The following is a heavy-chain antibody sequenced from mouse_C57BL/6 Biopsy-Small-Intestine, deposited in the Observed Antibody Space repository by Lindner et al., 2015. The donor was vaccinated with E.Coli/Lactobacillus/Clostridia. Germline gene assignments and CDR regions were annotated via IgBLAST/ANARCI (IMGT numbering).Heavy chain of an antibody. Sequence: VQLQESGAELVRPGTSVKVSCKASGYAFTNYLIEWVKQRPGQGFEWIGVIYTGSGDTKYNEKFKGKATLTADKSSSTAYMQLSRLTSEDSAVYFCARGGRDYWGQGTTLTVSS. CDR3: ARGGRDY. CDR1: GYAFTNYL. CDR2: IYTGSGDT. J-gene: IGHJ2*01. V-gene: IGHV1-54*01.